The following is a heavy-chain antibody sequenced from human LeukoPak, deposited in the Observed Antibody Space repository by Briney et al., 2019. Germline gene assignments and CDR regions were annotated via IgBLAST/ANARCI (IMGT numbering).Heavy chain of an antibody. Sequence: GGSLRLSCAASGFTFDDYGMSWVRQAPGKGLEWVSGINWNGGSTGYADSVKGRFTISRDNAKNSLYLQMNSLRAEDTALYCCARTHYPPAAISAGFDYWGQGTLVTVSS. CDR2: INWNGGST. CDR3: ARTHYPPAAISAGFDY. CDR1: GFTFDDYG. D-gene: IGHD2-2*02. V-gene: IGHV3-20*04. J-gene: IGHJ4*02.